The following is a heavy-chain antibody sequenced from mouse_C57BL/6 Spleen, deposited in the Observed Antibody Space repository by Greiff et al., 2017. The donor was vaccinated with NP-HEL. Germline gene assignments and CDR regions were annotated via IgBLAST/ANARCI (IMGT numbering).Heavy chain of an antibody. CDR1: GYTFTSYW. V-gene: IGHV1-55*01. J-gene: IGHJ2*01. CDR2: IYPGSGST. D-gene: IGHD2-4*01. CDR3: ARRGYDYNYVDY. Sequence: QVQLQQSGAELVKPGASVKMSCKASGYTFTSYWITWVKQRPGQGLEWIGDIYPGSGSTNYNEKFKSKATLTVDTSSSTAYMQLSSLTAEDSAVYYCARRGYDYNYVDYWGQGTTLTVSS.